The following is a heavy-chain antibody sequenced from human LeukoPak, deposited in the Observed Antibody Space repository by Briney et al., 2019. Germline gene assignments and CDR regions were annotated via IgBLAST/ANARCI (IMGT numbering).Heavy chain of an antibody. CDR1: GFTFDDST. CDR2: INSDGSTI. D-gene: IGHD5-24*01. Sequence: GGSLRLSCAASGFTFDDSTMHWVRQIPGRGLVWVSHINSDGSTITYADSVKGRFTISRDNAKNTLYLQMNSLRAEDTAVYYCARGYNMDVWGQGTTVTVSS. CDR3: ARGYNMDV. V-gene: IGHV3-74*01. J-gene: IGHJ6*02.